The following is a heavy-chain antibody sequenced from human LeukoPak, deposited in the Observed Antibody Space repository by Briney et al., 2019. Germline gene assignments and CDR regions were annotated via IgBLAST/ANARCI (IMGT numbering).Heavy chain of an antibody. CDR2: IYHSGST. CDR3: ARERVGIAVAVGY. J-gene: IGHJ4*02. V-gene: IGHV4-38-2*02. CDR1: GYSISSGYY. Sequence: SETLSLTCTVPGYSISSGYYWGWIRQPPGKGLEWIGSIYHSGSTYYNPSLKSRVTISVDTSKNQFSLKLSSVTAADTAVYYCARERVGIAVAVGYWGQGTLVTVSS. D-gene: IGHD6-19*01.